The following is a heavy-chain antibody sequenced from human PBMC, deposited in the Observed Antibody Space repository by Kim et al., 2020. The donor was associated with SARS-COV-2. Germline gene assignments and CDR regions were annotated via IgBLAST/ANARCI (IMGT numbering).Heavy chain of an antibody. D-gene: IGHD3-3*01. Sequence: SETLSLTCTVSGGSISSYYWSWIRQPPGKGLEWIGYIYYSGSTNYNPSLKSRVTISVDTSKNQFSLKLSSVTAADTAVYYCARAARRPYYDFWSGYLNW. CDR1: GGSISSYY. V-gene: IGHV4-59*01. CDR3: ARAARRPYYDFWSGYLNW. CDR2: IYYSGST. J-gene: IGHJ5*01.